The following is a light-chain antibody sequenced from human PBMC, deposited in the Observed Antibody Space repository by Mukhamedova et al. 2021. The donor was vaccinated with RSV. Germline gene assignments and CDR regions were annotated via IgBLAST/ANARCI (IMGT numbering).Light chain of an antibody. CDR3: QQTYSTPHT. V-gene: IGKV1-39*01. J-gene: IGKJ4*01. CDR2: AAS. Sequence: WYQRRVHGRAPSLLIYAASSLQSGVSSRFSGSGSGTEFTLSISSFQAGDSATYYCQQTYSTPHTFGGGTKVEI.